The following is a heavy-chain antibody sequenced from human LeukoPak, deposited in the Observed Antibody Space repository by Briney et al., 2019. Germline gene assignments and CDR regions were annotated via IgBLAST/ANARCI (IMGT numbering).Heavy chain of an antibody. CDR3: ARDSISVAGTFFDY. Sequence: ASVKVSCKPSGYIFTDYYIHWVRQVPGQGLEWLGWINLNSGATKYSQKLQARVTMTRDTSISTAYMDLSRLKSDDTAVYYCARDSISVAGTFFDYWGQGTLLTVSS. CDR2: INLNSGAT. V-gene: IGHV1-2*02. CDR1: GYIFTDYY. J-gene: IGHJ4*02. D-gene: IGHD6-19*01.